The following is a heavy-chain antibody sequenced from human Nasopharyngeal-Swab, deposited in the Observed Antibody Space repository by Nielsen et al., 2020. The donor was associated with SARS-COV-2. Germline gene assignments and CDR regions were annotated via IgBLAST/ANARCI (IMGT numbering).Heavy chain of an antibody. CDR1: GFTVSSNY. V-gene: IGHV3-53*01. CDR2: IYSGGST. D-gene: IGHD1-7*01. CDR3: ARDGQRVTGTTIDY. Sequence: GESLKISCAASGFTVSSNYMSWVRQAPGKGLEWVSVIYSGGSTYYADSVKGRFTISRDKSKNTLYLQMNSLRAEDTAVYYCARDGQRVTGTTIDYWGQGTLVTVSS. J-gene: IGHJ4*02.